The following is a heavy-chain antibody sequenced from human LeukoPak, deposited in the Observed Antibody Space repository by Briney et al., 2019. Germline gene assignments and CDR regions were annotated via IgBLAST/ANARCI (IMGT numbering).Heavy chain of an antibody. J-gene: IGHJ5*02. CDR1: CVSINSYY. D-gene: IGHD2-2*01. Sequence: SETLSLTCTVSCVSINSYYWSWIRQPAGKRLEWIGRIYTSGSTDYNPSLKSRVTMSVDTSKNQFSLKLSSVTAADTAVYYCARDAGYCSSTSCYNWFDPWGQGTLVTVSS. CDR3: ARDAGYCSSTSCYNWFDP. V-gene: IGHV4-4*07. CDR2: IYTSGST.